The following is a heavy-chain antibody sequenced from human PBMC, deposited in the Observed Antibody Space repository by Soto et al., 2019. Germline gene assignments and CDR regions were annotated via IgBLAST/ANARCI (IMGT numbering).Heavy chain of an antibody. CDR1: GGSFSGYY. CDR3: ARPLRYCSGGSCYSTYFDY. Sequence: QVQLQQWGAGLLKPSETLSLTCAVYGGSFSGYYWSWIRQPPGKGLEWIGEINHSGSTNYNPSLKSRVPISVDTSKNQSSLKLSSVTAADTAVYYCARPLRYCSGGSCYSTYFDYWGQGTLVTVSS. V-gene: IGHV4-34*01. J-gene: IGHJ4*02. D-gene: IGHD2-15*01. CDR2: INHSGST.